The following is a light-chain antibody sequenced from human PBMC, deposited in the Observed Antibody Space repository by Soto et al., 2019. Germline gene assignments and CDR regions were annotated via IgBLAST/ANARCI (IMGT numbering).Light chain of an antibody. CDR3: QQYMSYS. V-gene: IGKV1-5*01. CDR2: HAS. CDR1: QSISNW. J-gene: IGKJ1*01. Sequence: IKTPHSPSTLHESFRYIVTITCRASQSISNWLAWYQQKPGTAPKLLIYHASTLESGVPSRFSGSGSGTEFTLTIRSLKPDDFATYSCQQYMSYSFGQPTKVDIK.